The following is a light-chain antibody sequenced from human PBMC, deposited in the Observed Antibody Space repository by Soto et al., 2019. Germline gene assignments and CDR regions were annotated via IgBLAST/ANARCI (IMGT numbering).Light chain of an antibody. CDR3: SSYAASNKFYFV. Sequence: QSALTQPPSASGSPGQSVTISCTGTSSDVGGYNYVSWYQQYPGRAPKLMIYEVTKRPSGVPDRFSGSKSGNTASLTVSGLEADDEADYYCSSYAASNKFYFVFGGGTQLTVL. CDR1: SSDVGGYNY. V-gene: IGLV2-8*01. CDR2: EVT. J-gene: IGLJ3*02.